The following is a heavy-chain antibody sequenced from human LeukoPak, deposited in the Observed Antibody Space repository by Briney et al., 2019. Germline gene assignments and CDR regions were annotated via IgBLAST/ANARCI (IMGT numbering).Heavy chain of an antibody. CDR1: GGSISTYY. D-gene: IGHD3-10*01. CDR3: TREVEGYSYASGRFLHFDP. V-gene: IGHV4-59*12. Sequence: SETLSLTCTVSGGSISTYYSSWFRQPPGKRLEGIGYVYYSGSTKYNSSLKSRVNISIDTSKNQFSLRLSSVTAADTAVYHCTREVEGYSYASGRFLHFDPWGQGTLVTVSS. CDR2: VYYSGST. J-gene: IGHJ5*02.